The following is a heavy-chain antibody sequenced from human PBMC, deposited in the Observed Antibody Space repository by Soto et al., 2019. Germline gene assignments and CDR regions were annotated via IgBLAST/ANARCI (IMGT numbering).Heavy chain of an antibody. CDR3: AKERGKGIAAFAY. D-gene: IGHD6-13*01. Sequence: QVQLVESGGGVVQPGRSLRLSCAASGFTFSSYGMHWVRQAPGKGLEWVAVISYDGSNKYYADSVKGRFTISRDNSKNSLYLQMNSLRAEDTAVYYCAKERGKGIAAFAYWGQVTLVTVSS. CDR1: GFTFSSYG. V-gene: IGHV3-30*18. CDR2: ISYDGSNK. J-gene: IGHJ4*02.